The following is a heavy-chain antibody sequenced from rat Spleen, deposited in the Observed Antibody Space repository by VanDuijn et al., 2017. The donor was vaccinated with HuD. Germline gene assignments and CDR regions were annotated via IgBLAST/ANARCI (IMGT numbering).Heavy chain of an antibody. CDR3: TRKGSGYYFDY. J-gene: IGHJ2*01. Sequence: EVQLVESGGGLVQPGRSLKLSCVVSGFTFSNSGMAWVRQAPTKGLEWVASITNSGDSTYYRDSVKGRFTISRHNAKSTLYLQMNSLRSEDTATYYCTRKGSGYYFDYWSQGVMVTVSS. CDR2: ITNSGDST. D-gene: IGHD4-3*01. CDR1: GFTFSNSG. V-gene: IGHV5S13*01.